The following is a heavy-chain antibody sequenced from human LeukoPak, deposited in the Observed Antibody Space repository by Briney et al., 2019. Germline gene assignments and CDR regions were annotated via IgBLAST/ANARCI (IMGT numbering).Heavy chain of an antibody. Sequence: ASVKVSCKASGGTFSSYAISWVRQAPGQGLEWMGGIIPIFGTANYAQKFQGRVTITADESTSTAYMELSSLRSEDTAVYYCARDGGYQLLVIWGRGTLITVAS. J-gene: IGHJ4*02. V-gene: IGHV1-69*13. CDR3: ARDGGYQLLVI. CDR2: IIPIFGTA. D-gene: IGHD2-2*01. CDR1: GGTFSSYA.